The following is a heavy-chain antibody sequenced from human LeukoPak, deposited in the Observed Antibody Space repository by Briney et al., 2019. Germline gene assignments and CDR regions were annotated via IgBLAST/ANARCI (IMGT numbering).Heavy chain of an antibody. D-gene: IGHD6-13*01. J-gene: IGHJ4*02. CDR2: INHSGST. CDR3: ARHPLWHAGTDY. CDR1: GGSFSGYY. Sequence: SETLSLTCAVYGGSFSGYYWSWIRQPPGKGLEWIGEINHSGSTNYNPSLKSRVTISVDTSKNQFSLKLSSVTAADTAVYYCARHPLWHAGTDYWGQGTLVTVSS. V-gene: IGHV4-34*01.